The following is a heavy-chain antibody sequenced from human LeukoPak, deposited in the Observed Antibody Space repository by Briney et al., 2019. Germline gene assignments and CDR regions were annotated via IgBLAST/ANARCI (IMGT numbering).Heavy chain of an antibody. J-gene: IGHJ4*02. CDR1: GFTFSSYG. Sequence: PGGSLRLSCAASGFTFSSYGMHWVRQAPGKGLEWVAVISYDGSNKYYADSVKGRFTISRDNAKNSLYLQMNSLRAEDTAVYYCARSFYYYDSSGYYIFDYWGQGTLVTVSS. CDR3: ARSFYYYDSSGYYIFDY. D-gene: IGHD3-22*01. V-gene: IGHV3-30*03. CDR2: ISYDGSNK.